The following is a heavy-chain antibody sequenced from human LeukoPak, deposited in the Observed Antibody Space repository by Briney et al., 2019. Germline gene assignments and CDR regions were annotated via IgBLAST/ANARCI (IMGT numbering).Heavy chain of an antibody. CDR2: ISSSSSYI. CDR3: ARGVLPFLDWSPWAIFDY. J-gene: IGHJ4*02. Sequence: KPAGSLRLSCAASGFTFSSYSMNWVRQAPGKGLEWVSSISSSSSYIYYADSVKGRFTISRDNAKTSLYLQMNSLRAEDTAAYYCARGVLPFLDWSPWAIFDYWGQGTLVTVSS. D-gene: IGHD3-3*01. CDR1: GFTFSSYS. V-gene: IGHV3-21*01.